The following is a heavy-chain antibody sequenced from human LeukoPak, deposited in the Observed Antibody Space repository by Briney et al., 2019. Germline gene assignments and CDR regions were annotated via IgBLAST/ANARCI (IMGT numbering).Heavy chain of an antibody. CDR1: GFTFSSYA. CDR2: ISGSGGST. Sequence: GGSLRLSCAASGFTFSSYAMSWVRQAPGKGLEWVSAISGSGGSTYYADSVKGRFTISRDNSKNTLYLQMNSLRAEDTAVYYCAELAPRYCSSTSCYLSYFDYWGQGTLVTVSS. CDR3: AELAPRYCSSTSCYLSYFDY. D-gene: IGHD2-2*01. J-gene: IGHJ4*02. V-gene: IGHV3-23*01.